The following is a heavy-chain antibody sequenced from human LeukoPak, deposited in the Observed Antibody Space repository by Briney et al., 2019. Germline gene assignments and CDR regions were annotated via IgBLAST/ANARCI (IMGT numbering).Heavy chain of an antibody. D-gene: IGHD4-17*01. CDR2: ISSSGSTM. Sequence: PGGSLRLSCAASGFTFSSYEMNWVRQAPGKGLEWVSYISSSGSTMFYADSVKGRFTISRDNAKNSLYLQMNSLRAEDTAVYYCARGAPTVTPTPFDYWGQGTLVTVSS. CDR1: GFTFSSYE. V-gene: IGHV3-48*03. J-gene: IGHJ4*02. CDR3: ARGAPTVTPTPFDY.